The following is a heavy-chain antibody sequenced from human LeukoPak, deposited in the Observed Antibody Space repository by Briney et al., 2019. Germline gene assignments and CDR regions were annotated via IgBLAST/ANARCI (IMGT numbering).Heavy chain of an antibody. J-gene: IGHJ4*02. D-gene: IGHD3-10*01. V-gene: IGHV4-34*01. CDR2: INHSGST. CDR1: GGSFSGYY. Sequence: PSETLSLTCAVYGGSFSGYYWSWIRQPPGKGLECIGEINHSGSTNYNPSLKSRVTISVDTSKNQFSLKLSSVTAADTAVYYCARGPDGSGNADYWGQGTLVTVSS. CDR3: ARGPDGSGNADY.